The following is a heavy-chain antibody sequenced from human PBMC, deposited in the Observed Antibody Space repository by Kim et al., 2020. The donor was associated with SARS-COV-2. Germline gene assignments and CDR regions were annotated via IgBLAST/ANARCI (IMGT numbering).Heavy chain of an antibody. CDR2: IVLIFRSV. Sequence: SVKVSCKVSGGILSDYSISWVRQAPGQGLDWMGEIVLIFRSVSYAQTFQGRVTITADESTNTAYMELTSLRSEDTAVYYCARGAQITMDRRPRWFHPWGQGTLVTVSS. CDR1: GGILSDYS. CDR3: ARGAQITMDRRPRWFHP. D-gene: IGHD3-10*01. V-gene: IGHV1-69*13. J-gene: IGHJ5*02.